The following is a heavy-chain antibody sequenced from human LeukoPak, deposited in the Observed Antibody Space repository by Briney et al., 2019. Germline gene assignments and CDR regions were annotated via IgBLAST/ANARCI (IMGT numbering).Heavy chain of an antibody. V-gene: IGHV3-74*01. D-gene: IGHD1-26*01. CDR2: INSDGSSI. Sequence: PGGSLRLSCAASGFTFSSYWLHWVRHTPGKGLVWVSRINSDGSSINYTNSVKGRFTISRDNAKNTLYLQMKGLRAEDTAVYYCARARGSYGYFFDYWGQGSLVTVSS. J-gene: IGHJ4*02. CDR1: GFTFSSYW. CDR3: ARARGSYGYFFDY.